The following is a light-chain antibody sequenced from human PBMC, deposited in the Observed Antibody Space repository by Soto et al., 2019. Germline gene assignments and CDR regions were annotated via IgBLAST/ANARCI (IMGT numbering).Light chain of an antibody. J-gene: IGKJ4*01. CDR1: QSVSTTY. CDR2: GAS. CDR3: QQYHKWPPLA. Sequence: EIVLTQSPGTLSLSPGEGATLSCRASQSVSTTYLAWYQQKPGQAPRLLIYGASTRATGIPDRFSGSGSGTEFTLTISSLQSDDFAVYYCQQYHKWPPLAFGGGTKVEIK. V-gene: IGKV3D-15*01.